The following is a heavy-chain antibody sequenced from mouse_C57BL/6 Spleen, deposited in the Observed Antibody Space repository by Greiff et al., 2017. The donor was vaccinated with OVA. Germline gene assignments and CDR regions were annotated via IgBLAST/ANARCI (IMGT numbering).Heavy chain of an antibody. Sequence: EVQLQQSGPELVKPGASVKISCKASGYTFTDYYMNWVKQSHGKSLEWIGDINPNNGGTSYNQKFKGKATLTVDKSSSTAYMELRSLTSEDSAVYYCARVPGLGRRDFDYWGQGTTLTVSS. V-gene: IGHV1-26*01. CDR2: INPNNGGT. D-gene: IGHD4-1*01. CDR3: ARVPGLGRRDFDY. J-gene: IGHJ2*01. CDR1: GYTFTDYY.